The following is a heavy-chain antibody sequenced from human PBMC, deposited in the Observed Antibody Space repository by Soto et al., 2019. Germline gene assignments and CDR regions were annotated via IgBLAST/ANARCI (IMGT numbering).Heavy chain of an antibody. V-gene: IGHV3-15*07. CDR3: TTADGYYDSSGYHDYYGMDV. CDR2: IKSKTDGGTT. Sequence: GGSLRLSCAASGFTFSNAWMNWVRQAPGKGLEWVGRIKSKTDGGTTDYAAPVKGRFTISRDDSKNTLYLQMNSLKTEDTAVYYCTTADGYYDSSGYHDYYGMDVWGQGTTVTVSS. CDR1: GFTFSNAW. D-gene: IGHD3-22*01. J-gene: IGHJ6*02.